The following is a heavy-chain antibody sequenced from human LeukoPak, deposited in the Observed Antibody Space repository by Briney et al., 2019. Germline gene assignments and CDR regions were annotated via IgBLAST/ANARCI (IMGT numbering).Heavy chain of an antibody. D-gene: IGHD3-10*01. J-gene: IGHJ6*03. Sequence: SETLSLTCAVYGGSFSGYYWSWIRQPPGKGLEWIGYIYYSGSTNYNPSLKSRVTISVDTSKNQFSLKLSSVTAADTAVYYCARVGLLWKTYYYYYMDVWGKGTTVTVSS. CDR2: IYYSGST. CDR1: GGSFSGYY. CDR3: ARVGLLWKTYYYYYMDV. V-gene: IGHV4-59*01.